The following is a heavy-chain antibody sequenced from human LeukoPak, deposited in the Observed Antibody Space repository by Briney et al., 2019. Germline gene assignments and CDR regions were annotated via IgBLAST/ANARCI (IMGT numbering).Heavy chain of an antibody. V-gene: IGHV1-2*02. CDR3: ARGSGYDYYDSSGYPGAY. Sequence: ASVRVSCKASGYTFTVYYMHWVRQAPGQGLEWMGWINPNSGGTNYAQKFQGRVTMTRDTSISTAYMELSRLRSDDTAVYYCARGSGYDYYDSSGYPGAYWGQGTLVTVSS. CDR1: GYTFTVYY. D-gene: IGHD3-22*01. CDR2: INPNSGGT. J-gene: IGHJ4*02.